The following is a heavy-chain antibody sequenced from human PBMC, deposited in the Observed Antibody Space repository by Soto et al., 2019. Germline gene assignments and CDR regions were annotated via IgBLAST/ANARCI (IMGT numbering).Heavy chain of an antibody. Sequence: GGSLRLSCAGSGYTFRNNWMAWVRQAPGKGPEWVANINEDGSEQYYVDSVRGRFTISRDNAKNSLYLQMNTLRAEDTAVYFCARRLAFSGARSLDYWGQGALVTVSS. CDR2: INEDGSEQ. V-gene: IGHV3-7*01. CDR3: ARRLAFSGARSLDY. CDR1: GYTFRNNW. J-gene: IGHJ4*02. D-gene: IGHD2-21*01.